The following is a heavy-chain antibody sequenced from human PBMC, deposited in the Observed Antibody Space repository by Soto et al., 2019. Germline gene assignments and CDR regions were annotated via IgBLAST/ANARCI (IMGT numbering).Heavy chain of an antibody. CDR1: GFTFGSRA. CDR2: ITDNGGDS. Sequence: EVQLLVSGGDLVQPGGSLRLSCVASGFTFGSRAMSWVRQAPGEGLEWVSTITDNGGDSKSADSVRGRFAISRDNSENILYLQMNSLRAEDSAIYYCARGSEDSYPGSRIFDFWGRGTLVSVSS. J-gene: IGHJ4*02. D-gene: IGHD3-10*01. CDR3: ARGSEDSYPGSRIFDF. V-gene: IGHV3-23*01.